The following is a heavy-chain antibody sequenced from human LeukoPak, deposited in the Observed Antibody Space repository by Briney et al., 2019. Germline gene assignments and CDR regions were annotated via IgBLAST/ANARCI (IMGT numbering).Heavy chain of an antibody. Sequence: GGSLRLSCAASGFTFSSYAMSWVRQAPGKGLEWVSAISGSGASTYYADSVKGRFTTSRDNSKNTLYLQMNSLRAEDTAVYYCAKDPAVANTARRFQHWGQGTLVTVTS. CDR3: AKDPAVANTARRFQH. CDR2: ISGSGAST. V-gene: IGHV3-23*01. D-gene: IGHD6-19*01. J-gene: IGHJ1*01. CDR1: GFTFSSYA.